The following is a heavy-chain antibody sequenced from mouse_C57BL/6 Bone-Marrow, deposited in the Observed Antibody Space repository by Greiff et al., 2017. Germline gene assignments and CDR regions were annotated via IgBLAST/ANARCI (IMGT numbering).Heavy chain of an antibody. CDR1: GYTFTSYW. J-gene: IGHJ1*03. Sequence: QVHVKQPGAELVKPGASVKMSCKASGYTFTSYWTTWVKQRPGQGLEWIGDIYPGSGSTNYNEKFKSKATLTVDTSSSTAYMQLSSLTSEDSAVYYCARPYYSNYWYFDVWGTGTTVTVSS. CDR3: ARPYYSNYWYFDV. D-gene: IGHD2-5*01. V-gene: IGHV1-55*01. CDR2: IYPGSGST.